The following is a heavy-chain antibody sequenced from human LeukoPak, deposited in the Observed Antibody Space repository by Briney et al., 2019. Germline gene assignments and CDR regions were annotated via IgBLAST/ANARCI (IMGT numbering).Heavy chain of an antibody. CDR3: ARELGRGGSAFDV. Sequence: TGGSLRLSCEASGFSLSNHWMHWVRQAPGKGLVWVAHIDPDGSVANYGDSVKGRFTISRDNAKNTLYLQMGSLRAEDTAVYYCARELGRGGSAFDVWGQGTMVTVSS. CDR2: IDPDGSVA. D-gene: IGHD3-16*01. CDR1: GFSLSNHW. V-gene: IGHV3-74*01. J-gene: IGHJ3*01.